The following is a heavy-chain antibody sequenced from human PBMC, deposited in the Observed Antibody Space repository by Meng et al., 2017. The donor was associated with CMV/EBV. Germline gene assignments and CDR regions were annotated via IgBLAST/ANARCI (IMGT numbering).Heavy chain of an antibody. J-gene: IGHJ3*02. CDR3: ARENWGDAFDI. Sequence: GGSLRLSCAASGFTFSSYWMSWVRQAPGKGLEWVANIKQDGSEKYYVDSVKGRFTISRDNAKNSLYLQVNSLRAEDTAVYYCARENWGDAFDIWGQGTMVTVSS. CDR1: GFTFSSYW. V-gene: IGHV3-7*01. CDR2: IKQDGSEK. D-gene: IGHD7-27*01.